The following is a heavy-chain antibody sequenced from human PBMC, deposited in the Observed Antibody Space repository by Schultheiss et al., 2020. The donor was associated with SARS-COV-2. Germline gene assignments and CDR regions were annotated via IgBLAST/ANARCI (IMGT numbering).Heavy chain of an antibody. CDR2: IYYSGST. CDR1: GGSISSYY. D-gene: IGHD3-10*01. J-gene: IGHJ5*02. V-gene: IGHV4-59*05. CDR3: ARGNYYGSGSYSLGWFDP. Sequence: SETLSLTCTVSGGSISSYYWSWIRQPAGKGLEWIGSIYYSGSTYYNPSLKSRVTISVDTSKNQFSLKLSSVTAADTAVYYCARGNYYGSGSYSLGWFDPWGQGTLVTVSS.